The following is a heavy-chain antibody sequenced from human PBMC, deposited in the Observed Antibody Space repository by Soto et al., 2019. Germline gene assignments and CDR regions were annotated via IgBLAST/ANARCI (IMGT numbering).Heavy chain of an antibody. V-gene: IGHV1-18*04. CDR3: ARGDSTGSPTGWFDP. CDR2: ISNYNGDT. D-gene: IGHD6-19*01. Sequence: ASVKVSCKASGYTFTRYSINWVRQAPGQGLEWVGWISNYNGDTKYAEKFQGRVTLTTDTSTTTTYMDLRSLTPDDTAVYFCARGDSTGSPTGWFDPWGQGTLVTVSS. J-gene: IGHJ5*02. CDR1: GYTFTRYS.